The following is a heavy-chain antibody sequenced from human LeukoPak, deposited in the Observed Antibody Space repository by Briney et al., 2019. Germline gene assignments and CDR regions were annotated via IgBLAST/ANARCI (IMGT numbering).Heavy chain of an antibody. CDR3: ARLSILENDYGDYLYVEAPDY. Sequence: SETLSLTCADYGGSFSGYYWGWIRQPPGKGLEWIGSIYHSGSTYYNPSLKSRVTISVDTSKNQFSLKLSSVTAADTAVYYCARLSILENDYGDYLYVEAPDYWGQGTLVTVSS. V-gene: IGHV4-38-2*01. J-gene: IGHJ4*02. CDR1: GGSFSGYY. CDR2: IYHSGST. D-gene: IGHD4-17*01.